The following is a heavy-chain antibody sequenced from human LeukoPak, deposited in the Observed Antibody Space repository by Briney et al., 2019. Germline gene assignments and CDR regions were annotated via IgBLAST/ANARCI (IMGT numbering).Heavy chain of an antibody. CDR3: ARRLGSGIFDY. D-gene: IGHD1-26*01. CDR1: GGSFSGYY. V-gene: IGHV4-34*01. CDR2: INHSGST. J-gene: IGHJ4*02. Sequence: SETLSLTCAVYGGSFSGYYWSWIRQPPGKGLEWIGEINHSGSTNYNPSLKGRVTISVDTSKNQFSLKLSSVTAADTAVYYCARRLGSGIFDYWGQGTLVTVSS.